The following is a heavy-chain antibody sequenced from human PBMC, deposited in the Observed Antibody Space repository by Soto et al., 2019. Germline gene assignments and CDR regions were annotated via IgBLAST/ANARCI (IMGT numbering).Heavy chain of an antibody. Sequence: PSLICTVSGAGITTYSWTWLRQPAGQGLEWIGRIYTSASINYNPSLRGRVTLSVDTSTNQVSLKLASVTAADTAVYYCVRDREAGYDVYYEKEVCGKGTTV. CDR2: IYTSASI. D-gene: IGHD5-12*01. CDR1: GAGITTYS. J-gene: IGHJ6*03. CDR3: VRDREAGYDVYYEKEV. V-gene: IGHV4-4*07.